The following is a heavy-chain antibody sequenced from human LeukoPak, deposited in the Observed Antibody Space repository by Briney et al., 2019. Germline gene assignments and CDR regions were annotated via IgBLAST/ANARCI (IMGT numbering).Heavy chain of an antibody. CDR1: GFTFSSYS. Sequence: GGSLRLSCAASGFTFSSYSMNWVRQAPGKGLEWVSSITSSSSYIYYADSVKGRFTISRDNAKNSLYLQMNSLRAEDTAVYYCARSYCRGGSCYSGDAFDIWGQGTMVTISS. J-gene: IGHJ3*02. D-gene: IGHD2-15*01. V-gene: IGHV3-21*01. CDR2: ITSSSSYI. CDR3: ARSYCRGGSCYSGDAFDI.